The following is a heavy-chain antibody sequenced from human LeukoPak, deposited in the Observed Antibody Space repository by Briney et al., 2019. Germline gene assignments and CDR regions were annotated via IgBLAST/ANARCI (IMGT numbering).Heavy chain of an antibody. D-gene: IGHD3-10*01. Sequence: SVKVSCKTSGGTFLSHIFSWVRQAPGHGLEWIGKITPVIETAKYAQTFQGRVSIYTDKDTTTVYMDLSGLRPDDTADYYCARVNLRGSNYNWFDPWGQGTRVIVSS. CDR3: ARVNLRGSNYNWFDP. V-gene: IGHV1-69*08. CDR2: ITPVIETA. CDR1: GGTFLSHI. J-gene: IGHJ5*02.